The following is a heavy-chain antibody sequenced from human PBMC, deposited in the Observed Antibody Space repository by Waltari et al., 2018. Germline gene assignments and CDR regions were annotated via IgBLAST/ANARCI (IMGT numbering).Heavy chain of an antibody. CDR3: VRDGELWWEQHDAFDI. J-gene: IGHJ3*02. D-gene: IGHD2-21*01. V-gene: IGHV4-4*07. Sequence: QVQLQESGPGLVKPSETLSLTCTVSGGSISSYYWSWIRQPAGKGLEWIGRIYTSGSTNYNPSLKSRVTMSVDTSKNQFSLKLSSVTAADTAVYYCVRDGELWWEQHDAFDIWGQGTMVTVSS. CDR2: IYTSGST. CDR1: GGSISSYY.